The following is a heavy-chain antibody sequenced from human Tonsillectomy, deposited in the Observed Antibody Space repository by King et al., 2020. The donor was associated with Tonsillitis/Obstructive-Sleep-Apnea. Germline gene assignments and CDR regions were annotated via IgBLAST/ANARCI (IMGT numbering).Heavy chain of an antibody. CDR2: INQDESHK. D-gene: IGHD5-12*01. V-gene: IGHV3-7*01. Sequence: VQLVESGGGLVQPGGSLRLSCSASGFTFGAYWMSWVRQVPGKGLEWLAHINQDESHKSSVDSVRGRFTISRDNSKNSVSLQMNSLRAEDTAIYFCARVGYNDYDRDNWGQGALVTVSS. CDR3: ARVGYNDYDRDN. J-gene: IGHJ4*02. CDR1: GFTFGAYW.